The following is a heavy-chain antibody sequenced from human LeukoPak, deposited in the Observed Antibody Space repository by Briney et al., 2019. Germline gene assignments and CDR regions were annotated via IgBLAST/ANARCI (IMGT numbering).Heavy chain of an antibody. CDR2: ISRSGSTK. V-gene: IGHV3-11*01. D-gene: IGHD2-15*01. J-gene: IGHJ6*03. CDR1: GFAFSDYN. Sequence: PGGSLRLSCAASGFAFSDYNMRWIRQAPGKGLEWVSSISRSGSTKYYADSVKGRFTISRDNAKNSLFLQMNSLRAEDTAVYYCARVLRYCSGGNCYSGGLGYMDVWGKGTTVTISS. CDR3: ARVLRYCSGGNCYSGGLGYMDV.